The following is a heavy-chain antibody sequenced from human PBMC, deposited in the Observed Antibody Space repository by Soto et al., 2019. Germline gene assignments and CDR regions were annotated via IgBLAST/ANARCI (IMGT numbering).Heavy chain of an antibody. Sequence: PSETLSLTCTVSGGSIRSSSSYWGWIRQPPGKGLEWIGSIFYSGTTYNNPPLRSRVTISVDTSKNQFSLKLSSVTAADTAVYYCLRHLTRWDFYMDVWGKGTTVTVSS. CDR1: GGSIRSSSSY. D-gene: IGHD3-3*01. V-gene: IGHV4-39*01. J-gene: IGHJ6*03. CDR3: LRHLTRWDFYMDV. CDR2: IFYSGTT.